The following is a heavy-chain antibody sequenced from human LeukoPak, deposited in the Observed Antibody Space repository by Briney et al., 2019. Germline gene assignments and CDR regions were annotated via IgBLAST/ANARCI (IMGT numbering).Heavy chain of an antibody. Sequence: PSETLSLTCAVYGGSFSGYYWSWIRQPPGKGLDWIGEINHSGCTNYNPSLKSRVTISVDTSKNHFSLKLSSVTAADKAVYYCARRHRITMIVVVKAFDYWGQGTLVTVSS. CDR3: ARRHRITMIVVVKAFDY. J-gene: IGHJ4*02. V-gene: IGHV4-34*01. D-gene: IGHD3-22*01. CDR2: INHSGCT. CDR1: GGSFSGYY.